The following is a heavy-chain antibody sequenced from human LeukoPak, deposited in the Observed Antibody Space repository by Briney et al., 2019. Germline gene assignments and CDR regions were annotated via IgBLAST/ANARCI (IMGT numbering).Heavy chain of an antibody. V-gene: IGHV1-2*02. CDR3: ATTSFNYDFWSGYPNLNAFDI. Sequence: ASVKVSCKASGYTFTGYYMHWVRQAPGQGLEWMGWINPNSGGTNYALKLQGRVTMTRDTSIRTAYMELSRLRSDDTAVYYCATTSFNYDFWSGYPNLNAFDIWGQGTMVTVSS. CDR1: GYTFTGYY. D-gene: IGHD3-3*01. CDR2: INPNSGGT. J-gene: IGHJ3*02.